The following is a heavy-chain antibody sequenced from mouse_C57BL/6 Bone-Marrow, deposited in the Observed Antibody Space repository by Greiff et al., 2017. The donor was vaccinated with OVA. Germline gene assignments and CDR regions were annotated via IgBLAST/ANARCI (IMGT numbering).Heavy chain of an antibody. CDR2: ISDGGSYT. CDR1: GFTFSSYA. Sequence: EVKLQESGGGLVKPGGSLKLSCAASGFTFSSYAMSWVRQTPEKRLEWVATISDGGSYTYYPDNVKGRFTISRDNAKNNLYLQMSHLKSEDTAMYYCARDEGSYYYGSSYGFIAYWGQGTLVTVSA. V-gene: IGHV5-4*01. J-gene: IGHJ3*01. CDR3: ARDEGSYYYGSSYGFIAY. D-gene: IGHD1-1*01.